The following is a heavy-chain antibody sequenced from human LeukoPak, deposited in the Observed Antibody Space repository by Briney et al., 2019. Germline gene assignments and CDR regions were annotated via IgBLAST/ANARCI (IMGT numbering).Heavy chain of an antibody. V-gene: IGHV1-18*01. CDR3: ARNVRYFYYMDV. CDR1: GYTFTSYG. J-gene: IGHJ6*03. CDR2: ISAYNGNT. Sequence: ASVTVSCKASGYTFTSYGISGVRQAPGQGLEWMGWISAYNGNTNYAQKLQGRVTMTTDTSTSTAYMELRSLRSDDTAVYYCARNVRYFYYMDVWGKGTTVTVSS.